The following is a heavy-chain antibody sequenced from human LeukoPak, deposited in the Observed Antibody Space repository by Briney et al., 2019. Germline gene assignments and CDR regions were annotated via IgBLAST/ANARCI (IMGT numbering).Heavy chain of an antibody. CDR1: GFTFSSYA. Sequence: GGSLRLSCAASGFTFSSYAMSWVRQAPGKGLEWVSAISGCGGSTYYADSVKGRFTISRDNSKNTLYLQMNSLRAEDTAVYYCAKVRSVRRYYYDSSGYSYYFDYWGQGTLVTVSS. CDR3: AKVRSVRRYYYDSSGYSYYFDY. V-gene: IGHV3-23*01. CDR2: ISGCGGST. D-gene: IGHD3-22*01. J-gene: IGHJ4*02.